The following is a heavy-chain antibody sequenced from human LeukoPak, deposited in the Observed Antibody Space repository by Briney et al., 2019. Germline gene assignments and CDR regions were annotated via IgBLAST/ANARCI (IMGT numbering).Heavy chain of an antibody. CDR1: GFTFSIAW. V-gene: IGHV3-74*01. CDR2: LEIDGIRT. D-gene: IGHD1-7*01. Sequence: GGSLRLSCAASGFTFSIAWMSWVRQAPGEGLEWVSRLEIDGIRTAFADSVKGRFTVSRDNAKNTLYLQMNSLRAEDTAVYYCARDGEGTTPFDLWGRGTLVTVSS. CDR3: ARDGEGTTPFDL. J-gene: IGHJ2*01.